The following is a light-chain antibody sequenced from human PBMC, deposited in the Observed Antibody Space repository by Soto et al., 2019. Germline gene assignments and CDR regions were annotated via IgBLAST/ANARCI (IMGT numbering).Light chain of an antibody. J-gene: IGKJ2*01. CDR2: GAS. CDR3: QQYNSYPYT. Sequence: EIVLTQSPGTLSLSPGERATLSCKASQSLSSNSLAWYQQTPGQAPRRLIYGASSRATAIPDRFSGSGSGTDFTLTISSLEPEDFATYYCQQYNSYPYTFGQGTKLEIK. CDR1: QSLSSNS. V-gene: IGKV3-20*01.